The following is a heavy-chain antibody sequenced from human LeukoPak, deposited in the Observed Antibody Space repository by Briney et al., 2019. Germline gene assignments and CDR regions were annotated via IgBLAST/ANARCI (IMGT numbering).Heavy chain of an antibody. CDR3: ARGSGWYSYYFDY. CDR1: GGSISSYY. D-gene: IGHD6-19*01. J-gene: IGHJ4*02. CDR2: IYYSGST. Sequence: PSETLSLTCTVSGGSISSYYWSWIRQPPGKGLEWIGYIYYSGSTNYNPSLKSRVTISVDTSKNQFSLKLSSVTAADTAVYYCARGSGWYSYYFDYWGQGTLVTVSS. V-gene: IGHV4-59*08.